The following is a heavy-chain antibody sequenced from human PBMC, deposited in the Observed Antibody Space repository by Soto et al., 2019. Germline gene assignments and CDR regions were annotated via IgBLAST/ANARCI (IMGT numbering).Heavy chain of an antibody. J-gene: IGHJ6*02. CDR2: IVVGSGNT. CDR3: ATIRVVVPAAMRNYYYYYGMDV. Sequence: SVKVSCKASGFTFTSSAVQWVRQARGQRLEWIGWIVVGSGNTNYAQKFQERVTITRDMSTSTAYMELSSLRSEDTAVYYCATIRVVVPAAMRNYYYYYGMDVWGQGTTVTVSS. CDR1: GFTFTSSA. D-gene: IGHD2-2*01. V-gene: IGHV1-58*01.